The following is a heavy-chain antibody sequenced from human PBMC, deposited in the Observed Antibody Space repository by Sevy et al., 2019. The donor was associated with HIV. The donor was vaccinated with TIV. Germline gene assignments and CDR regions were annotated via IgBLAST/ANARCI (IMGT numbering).Heavy chain of an antibody. Sequence: SETLSLTCTVSGDSVSSGTYYWTWIRQPPGKGLEWIGYIYYTGNTSYNPSLKSRVTISVDTSKNQFSLMLTSLTAADTAVYYCARAGIAARHYYYYGMDVWGQGTTVTVSS. V-gene: IGHV4-61*01. D-gene: IGHD6-13*01. CDR2: IYYTGNT. CDR1: GDSVSSGTYY. CDR3: ARAGIAARHYYYYGMDV. J-gene: IGHJ6*02.